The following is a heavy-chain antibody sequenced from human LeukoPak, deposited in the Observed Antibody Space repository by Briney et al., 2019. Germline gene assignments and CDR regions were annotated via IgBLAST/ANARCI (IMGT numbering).Heavy chain of an antibody. CDR1: GGTFSSYT. CDR3: ARDPDYYDNSGYWRAFDI. Sequence: SVEVSCKASGGTFSSYTISWVRQAPGQGLEWMGRIIPILGIANYAQKFQGRVTITADKSTSTAYMELSSLRSEDTAVYYCARDPDYYDNSGYWRAFDIWGQGTMVTVSS. CDR2: IIPILGIA. V-gene: IGHV1-69*04. J-gene: IGHJ3*02. D-gene: IGHD3-22*01.